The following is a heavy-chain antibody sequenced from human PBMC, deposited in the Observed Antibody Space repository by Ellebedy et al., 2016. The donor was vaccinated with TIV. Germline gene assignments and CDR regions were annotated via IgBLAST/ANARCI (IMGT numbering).Heavy chain of an antibody. CDR3: ARGRRDNWSSYLFDH. D-gene: IGHD1-1*01. CDR2: MNPKSGNT. J-gene: IGHJ4*02. V-gene: IGHV1-8*01. CDR1: GYTFASSD. Sequence: AASVKVSCKASGYTFASSDINWVRQANGQGLEWMGWMNPKSGNTGYAQKFQGRVTMTRNTSISTSFMELSSLRSEDTAVYYCARGRRDNWSSYLFDHWGQGTLVPVSS.